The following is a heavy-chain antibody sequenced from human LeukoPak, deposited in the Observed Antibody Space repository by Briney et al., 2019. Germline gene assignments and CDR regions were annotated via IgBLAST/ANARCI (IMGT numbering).Heavy chain of an antibody. Sequence: SETLSLTCSVSGASISSPTYSWGWIRQPPGKGLQWIGSVYGSGSTYYNPSLKSRVTISVGTSKNQFALNLNSVTAADTAVYYCARRTRGGSAYYFDYWGQGTLVTVSS. CDR1: GASISSPTYS. CDR3: ARRTRGGSAYYFDY. V-gene: IGHV4-39*01. J-gene: IGHJ4*02. CDR2: VYGSGST. D-gene: IGHD1-1*01.